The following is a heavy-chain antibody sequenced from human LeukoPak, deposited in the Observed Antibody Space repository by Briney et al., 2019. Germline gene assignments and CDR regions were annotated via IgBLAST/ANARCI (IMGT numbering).Heavy chain of an antibody. V-gene: IGHV6-1*01. J-gene: IGHJ4*02. CDR3: AKDQSGYDS. D-gene: IGHD5-12*01. CDR2: TYYRSKWYN. Sequence: SQTLSLTCAISGDSVSSKNAAWSWIRQSPSRGLEWLGRTYYRSKWYNEYAVFVKGRIAINSDTSKNQFSLQLNSVTPEDTAVYYCAKDQSGYDSWGQGTLVTVSS. CDR1: GDSVSSKNAA.